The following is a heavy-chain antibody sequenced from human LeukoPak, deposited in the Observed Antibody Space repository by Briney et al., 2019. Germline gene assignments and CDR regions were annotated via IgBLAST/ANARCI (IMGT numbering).Heavy chain of an antibody. Sequence: GGSLRLSCAASGFTFSSYWMHWVRQAPGKGLEWVGFIRSKAYGGTTENAASVKGRFTISRDDSKSIAYLQMNCLKTEDTAVYYCTGSFGELTFFDYWGLGTLVTVSS. CDR2: IRSKAYGGTT. J-gene: IGHJ4*02. CDR3: TGSFGELTFFDY. D-gene: IGHD3-10*01. CDR1: GFTFSSYW. V-gene: IGHV3-49*04.